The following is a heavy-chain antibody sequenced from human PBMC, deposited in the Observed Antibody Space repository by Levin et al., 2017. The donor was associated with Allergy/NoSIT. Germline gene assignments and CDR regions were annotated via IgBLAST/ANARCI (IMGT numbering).Heavy chain of an antibody. Sequence: QTLSLTCTFSGFSLSTSGMCVSWVRQPPGKALEWLARIDWDDDKYYSTSLKTRLTISKDTSKNQVVLTMTNMDPVDTATYYCARIRRFSNYDYRYGMDVWGQGTTVTVSS. CDR3: ARIRRFSNYDYRYGMDV. CDR2: IDWDDDK. CDR1: GFSLSTSGMC. V-gene: IGHV2-70*11. D-gene: IGHD4-11*01. J-gene: IGHJ6*02.